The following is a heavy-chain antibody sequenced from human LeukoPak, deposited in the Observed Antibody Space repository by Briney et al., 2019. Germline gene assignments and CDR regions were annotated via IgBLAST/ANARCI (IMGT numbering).Heavy chain of an antibody. CDR2: ISYDGSNK. J-gene: IGHJ4*02. V-gene: IGHV3-30*04. D-gene: IGHD6-19*01. CDR3: ARGPVAGARGGFDY. CDR1: GFTFSSYA. Sequence: GGSLRLSCAASGFTFSSYAMHWVRQAPGKGQEWVAIISYDGSNKYYADSVKGRFTISRDNSKNTLYLEMNSLRAEDTAVYYCARGPVAGARGGFDYWGQGTLVTVSS.